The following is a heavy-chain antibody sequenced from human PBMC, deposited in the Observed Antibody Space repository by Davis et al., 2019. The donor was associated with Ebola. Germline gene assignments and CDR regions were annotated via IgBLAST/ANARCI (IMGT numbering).Heavy chain of an antibody. CDR1: GFIVSDKY. D-gene: IGHD4-17*01. J-gene: IGHJ2*01. CDR3: ARHVYGDFWYFDL. V-gene: IGHV3-53*01. Sequence: PGGSLRLSCAASGFIVSDKYMSWVRQAPGKGPEWVSVIYRDERTYYANSVRGRFTISRDNSKNTIYLQMDSLRVDDTAMYYCARHVYGDFWYFDLWGRGTRVTVSS. CDR2: IYRDERT.